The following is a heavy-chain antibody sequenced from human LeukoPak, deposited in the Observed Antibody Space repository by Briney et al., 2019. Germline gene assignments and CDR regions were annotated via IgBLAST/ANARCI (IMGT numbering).Heavy chain of an antibody. J-gene: IGHJ4*02. CDR3: ARASQWLAFDY. CDR2: LHNGVNT. CDR1: GFTVSSNH. D-gene: IGHD6-19*01. V-gene: IGHV3-66*01. Sequence: GGSLRLSCEASGFTVSSNHMSWVRQAPGKGLEWVSVLHNGVNTNYADSVKGRFTISNDNSKNTLYLQMNSLRAEDTAVYFCARASQWLAFDYWGQGALVTVSS.